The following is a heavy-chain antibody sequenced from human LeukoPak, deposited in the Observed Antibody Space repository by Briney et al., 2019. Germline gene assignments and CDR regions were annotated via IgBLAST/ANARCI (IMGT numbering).Heavy chain of an antibody. CDR3: ARALGYYYDSSGYYIRVAFDI. Sequence: PSETLSLTCAVYGGSFSGYYWSWIRQPPGKGLEWIGEINHSGSTNYNPSLKSRVTISVDTSKNQFSLKLSSVTAADTAVYYCARALGYYYDSSGYYIRVAFDIWGQGTMVTVSS. V-gene: IGHV4-34*01. CDR1: GGSFSGYY. J-gene: IGHJ3*02. D-gene: IGHD3-22*01. CDR2: INHSGST.